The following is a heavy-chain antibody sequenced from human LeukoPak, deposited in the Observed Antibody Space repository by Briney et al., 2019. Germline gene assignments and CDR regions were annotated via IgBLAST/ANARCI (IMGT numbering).Heavy chain of an antibody. D-gene: IGHD3-22*01. Sequence: GSSVKVSCKASGGTFSSYGISWVRQAPGQGLEWMGWISAYNGNTNYAQKLQGRVTMTTDTSTSTAYMELRSLRSDDTAVYYCAREDYYDSSGYRIDWFDPWGQGTLVTVSS. CDR2: ISAYNGNT. CDR3: AREDYYDSSGYRIDWFDP. J-gene: IGHJ5*02. V-gene: IGHV1-18*01. CDR1: GGTFSSYG.